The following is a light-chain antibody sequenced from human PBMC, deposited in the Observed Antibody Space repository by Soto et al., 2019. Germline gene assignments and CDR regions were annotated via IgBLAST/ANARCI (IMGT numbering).Light chain of an antibody. J-gene: IGLJ2*01. V-gene: IGLV2-14*01. CDR3: SSYTTSGTLMV. CDR1: SSDVGGYNY. Sequence: QSALTQPASVSGSPGQSITISCTGTSSDVGGYNYVSWYQQHPGKAPKLMIYDVSNRPSGVSNRFSGSKSGNTASLTISGLQADDGADYYCSSYTTSGTLMVFGGGTKLTVL. CDR2: DVS.